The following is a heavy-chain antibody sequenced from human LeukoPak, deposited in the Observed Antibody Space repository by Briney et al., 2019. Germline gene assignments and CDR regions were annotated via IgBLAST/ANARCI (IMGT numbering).Heavy chain of an antibody. CDR3: AKAIVGYYDSSGYPVDY. J-gene: IGHJ4*02. CDR2: ISGSGGST. CDR1: GFTFSTYA. V-gene: IGHV3-23*01. Sequence: GGSLRLSCAASGFTFSTYAMSWVRQAPGKGLEWVSAISGSGGSTYYADSVKGRFTISRHNSKNTLYLQMNSLRAEDTAVYYCAKAIVGYYDSSGYPVDYWGQGTLVTVSS. D-gene: IGHD3-22*01.